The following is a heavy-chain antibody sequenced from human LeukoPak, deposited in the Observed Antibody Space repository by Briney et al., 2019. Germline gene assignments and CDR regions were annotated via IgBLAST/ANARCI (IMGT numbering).Heavy chain of an antibody. CDR2: LYNDAFDSAT. CDR1: GFTVSSSF. D-gene: IGHD1-7*01. CDR3: GTYPHFDY. J-gene: IGHJ4*02. V-gene: IGHV3-53*01. Sequence: GGSLRLSCVGSGFTVSSSFMSWVRQAPGKGLEWVSNLYNDAFDSATHYADSVKGRFTISRDNAKNSLYLQMNSLRAEDTAVYYCGTYPHFDYWGQGTLVTVSS.